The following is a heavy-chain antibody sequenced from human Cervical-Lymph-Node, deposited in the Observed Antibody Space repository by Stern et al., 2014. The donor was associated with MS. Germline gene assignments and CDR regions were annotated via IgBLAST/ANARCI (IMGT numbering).Heavy chain of an antibody. J-gene: IGHJ4*02. CDR2: ITVYNGNT. CDR1: GYTFSSFA. V-gene: IGHV1-18*01. D-gene: IGHD3-16*01. Sequence: QVQLVQSGAEVKKPGASVNVSCKASGYTFSSFAITWVRQAPGQGLEWMGTITVYNGNTNYAQTVQDRFTMPTHTPTNPAYMEVRTLRSDATAVYSCARGWGDPRHWGQGTLVTVSS. CDR3: ARGWGDPRH.